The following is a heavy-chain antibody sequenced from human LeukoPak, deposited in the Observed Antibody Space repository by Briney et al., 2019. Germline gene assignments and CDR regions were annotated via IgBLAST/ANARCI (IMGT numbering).Heavy chain of an antibody. CDR3: ARRVAARRGGYYFDY. V-gene: IGHV4-59*01. D-gene: IGHD6-6*01. CDR2: IYYSGST. CDR1: GGSISSYY. J-gene: IGHJ4*02. Sequence: PSETLSLTCTVSGGSISSYYWSWIRQPPGKGLEWIGYIYYSGSTNYNPSLKSRVTISVDTSKNQFSLKLSSVTAADTAVYYCARRVAARRGGYYFDYWGQGTLVTVSS.